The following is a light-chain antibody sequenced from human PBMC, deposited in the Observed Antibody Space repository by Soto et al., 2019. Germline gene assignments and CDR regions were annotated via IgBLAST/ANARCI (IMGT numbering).Light chain of an antibody. CDR3: QQLNSYPIT. J-gene: IGKJ5*01. CDR2: AAS. Sequence: DIQLTQSPSLLSASVGDRVTITCRASQGIRSYLAWYQQKPGKAPKLLIYAASTLQSGVPSRFSGSGSGTEFTLTISSLQPEDFVTYYCQQLNSYPITCGQGTRLEIK. CDR1: QGIRSY. V-gene: IGKV1-9*01.